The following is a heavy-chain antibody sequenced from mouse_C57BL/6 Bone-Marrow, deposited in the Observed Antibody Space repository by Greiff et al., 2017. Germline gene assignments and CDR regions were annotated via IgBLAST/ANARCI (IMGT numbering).Heavy chain of an antibody. Sequence: EVKLMESEGGLVQPGSSMKLPCTASGFTFSDYYMAWVRQVPEKGLEWVANINYDGSSTYYLHSLKSRFIISRYNAKNILYLQMSSLKSEATATYYCAREGPYYYYAMDYWGQGTSVTVSS. CDR2: INYDGSST. D-gene: IGHD2-10*01. CDR1: GFTFSDYY. J-gene: IGHJ4*01. V-gene: IGHV5-16*01. CDR3: AREGPYYYYAMDY.